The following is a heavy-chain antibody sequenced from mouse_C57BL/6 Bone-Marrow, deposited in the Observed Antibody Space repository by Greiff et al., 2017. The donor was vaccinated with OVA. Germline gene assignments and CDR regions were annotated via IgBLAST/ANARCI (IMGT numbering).Heavy chain of an antibody. D-gene: IGHD1-1*01. J-gene: IGHJ1*03. CDR3: TTYYYGSREYFDV. Sequence: EVQRVESGGGLVQPGGSMKLSCAASGFTFSDAWMDWVRQSPEKGLEWVAEIRNKANNHATYYAESVKGRFTISRDDSKSSVYLQMNSLRAEDTGIYYCTTYYYGSREYFDVWGTGTTVTVSS. CDR2: IRNKANNHAT. V-gene: IGHV6-6*01. CDR1: GFTFSDAW.